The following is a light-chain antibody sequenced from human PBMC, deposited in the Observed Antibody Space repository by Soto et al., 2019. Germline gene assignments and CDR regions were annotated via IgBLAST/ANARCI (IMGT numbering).Light chain of an antibody. CDR1: QSVSNSF. CDR2: DAS. J-gene: IGKJ5*01. CDR3: QQRRNWPPIT. Sequence: TPMILSPWERAPHSCRASQSVSNSFFAWYQQKPGQAPRLLIYDASTRATGIPARFSGSGSGTDFTLTISSLEPEDFAVYYCQQRRNWPPITFGQGTRLEIK. V-gene: IGKV3-11*01.